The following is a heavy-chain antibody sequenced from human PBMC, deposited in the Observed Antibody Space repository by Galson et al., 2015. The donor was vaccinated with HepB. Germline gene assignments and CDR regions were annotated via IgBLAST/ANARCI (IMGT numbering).Heavy chain of an antibody. CDR2: INHSGST. Sequence: ETLSLTCAVYGGSLSGYYWSWIRQPPGKGLEWIGEINHSGSTNYNPSLKSRVTISLDTSKNQFSLKLSSVTAADTAVYYCARGFFYTKYFQQWGQGSLVTVSS. V-gene: IGHV4-34*01. CDR3: ARGFFYTKYFQQ. J-gene: IGHJ1*01. CDR1: GGSLSGYY. D-gene: IGHD3-3*01.